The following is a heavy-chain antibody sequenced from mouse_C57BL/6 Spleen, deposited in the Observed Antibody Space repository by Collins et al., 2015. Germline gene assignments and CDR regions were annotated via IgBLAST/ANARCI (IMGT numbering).Heavy chain of an antibody. CDR3: ARGGFDV. J-gene: IGHJ1*01. V-gene: IGHV3-6*02. CDR1: GYSITSGYY. CDR2: ISYDGSN. Sequence: DVQLQESGPGLVKPSQSLSLTCSVTGYSITSGYYWNWIRQVSRNKLEWMGYISYDGSNNYNPSLKNRISITRDTSKNQFFLKLNSVTTEDTATYYCARGGFDVWGAGTTVTVSS.